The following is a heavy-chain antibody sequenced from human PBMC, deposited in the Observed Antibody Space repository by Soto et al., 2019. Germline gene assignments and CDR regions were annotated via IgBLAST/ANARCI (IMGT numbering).Heavy chain of an antibody. D-gene: IGHD2-2*01. CDR1: GGTFSSYT. V-gene: IGHV1-69*02. Sequence: QVQLVQSGAEVKKPGSSVKVSCKASGGTFSSYTISWVRQAPGQGLEWMGRIIPILGIANYAQKFQGRVTITADKSTSTAYMELSSLRSEATAVYYCARSGSYCSSTSCANDAFDIWGQGTMVTVSS. CDR3: ARSGSYCSSTSCANDAFDI. CDR2: IIPILGIA. J-gene: IGHJ3*02.